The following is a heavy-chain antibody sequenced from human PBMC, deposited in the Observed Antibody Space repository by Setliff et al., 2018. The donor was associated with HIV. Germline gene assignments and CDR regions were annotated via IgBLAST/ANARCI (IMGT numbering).Heavy chain of an antibody. J-gene: IGHJ5*02. CDR2: IGSSNHGI. D-gene: IGHD2-15*01. CDR1: GFNFKTYG. V-gene: IGHV3-48*04. Sequence: GGSLRLSCAASGFNFKTYGMTWVRQAPGKGLDWVAHIGSSNHGIHYTASVQGRFTVSRDNANNLLFLEMNNLRVEDTAVYYCARSGGDCSGISCYSLWFDPWGHGTLVTVSS. CDR3: ARSGGDCSGISCYSLWFDP.